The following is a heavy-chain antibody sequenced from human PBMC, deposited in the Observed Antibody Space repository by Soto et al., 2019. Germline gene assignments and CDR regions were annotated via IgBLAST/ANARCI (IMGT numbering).Heavy chain of an antibody. V-gene: IGHV4-39*07. Sequence: SETLSLTCTVSGGSISSSSYYWGWIRQPPGKGLEWIGSIYYSGSTYYNPSLKSRVTVSVDTPKNQFSLKLSSVTAADTAVYYCARRGYGPGFPYYYGMDVWGQGTTVTVSS. D-gene: IGHD3-10*01. CDR1: GGSISSSSYY. CDR2: IYYSGST. CDR3: ARRGYGPGFPYYYGMDV. J-gene: IGHJ6*02.